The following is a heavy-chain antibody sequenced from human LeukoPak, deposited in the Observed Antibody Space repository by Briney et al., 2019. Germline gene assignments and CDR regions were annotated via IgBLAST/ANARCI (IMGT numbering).Heavy chain of an antibody. CDR2: ISSSGSTI. CDR3: ARMLGILDY. Sequence: PGGSLRPSCAASGFTFSSYEMNWVRQAPGKGLEWVSYISSSGSTIYYADSVKGRFTISRDNAKNSLYLQMNSLRAEDTAVYYCARMLGILDYWGQGTLVTVSS. CDR1: GFTFSSYE. D-gene: IGHD7-27*01. J-gene: IGHJ4*02. V-gene: IGHV3-48*03.